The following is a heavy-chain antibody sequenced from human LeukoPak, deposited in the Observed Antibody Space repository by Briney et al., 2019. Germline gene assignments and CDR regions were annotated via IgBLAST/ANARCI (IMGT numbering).Heavy chain of an antibody. J-gene: IGHJ4*02. CDR3: ARLNTVTTRPFDY. CDR1: GGSISSGDYY. V-gene: IGHV4-30-4*01. Sequence: SETLSLTCTVSGGSISSGDYYWSWIRQPPGKGLEWIGYIYYSGSTYYNPSLKSRVTISVDTSKNQFSLKPSSVTAADTAVYYCARLNTVTTRPFDYWGQGTLVTVSS. D-gene: IGHD4-17*01. CDR2: IYYSGST.